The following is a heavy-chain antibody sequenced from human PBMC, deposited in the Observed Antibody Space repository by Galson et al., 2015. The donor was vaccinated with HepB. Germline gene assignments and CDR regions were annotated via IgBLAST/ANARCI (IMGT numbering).Heavy chain of an antibody. D-gene: IGHD4-23*01. CDR3: AKDSADYGGNPSSFDY. CDR2: ISWNSGSI. J-gene: IGHJ4*02. V-gene: IGHV3-9*02. CDR1: GFTSDDYA. Sequence: SLRLSCAASGFTSDDYAMHWVRQAPGKGLEWVSGISWNSGSIGYADSVKGRFTISRDNAKNSLYLQMNSLRAEDTALYYCAKDSADYGGNPSSFDYWGQGTLVTVSS.